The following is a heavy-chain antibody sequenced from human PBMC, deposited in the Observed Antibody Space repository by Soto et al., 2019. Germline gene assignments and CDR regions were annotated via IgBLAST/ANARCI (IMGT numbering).Heavy chain of an antibody. CDR3: ARSLFMVAPDNEPLAY. D-gene: IGHD5-12*01. Sequence: GGSLRLSCAASGFPFGSYAMSWVRQTPEKGLEWVAGISGGGNDRYYADFVQGRFTFSRDNSRNILYLQMNSLRADDTAMYFCARSLFMVAPDNEPLAYWGQGPPVPVSS. V-gene: IGHV3-23*01. CDR1: GFPFGSYA. CDR2: ISGGGNDR. J-gene: IGHJ4*02.